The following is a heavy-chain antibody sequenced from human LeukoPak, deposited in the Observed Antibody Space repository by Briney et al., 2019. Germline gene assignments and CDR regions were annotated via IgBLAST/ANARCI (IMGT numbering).Heavy chain of an antibody. Sequence: PGGSLRLSCAASGFTFSDYWMSWVRQAPGKGLEWVASIKQDGSEKYYVDSVKGRFTISRDSAKNSLYLQMNSLRADDTAVYYCARDIAVAGTRYYFDYWGQGTLVTVSS. CDR1: GFTFSDYW. V-gene: IGHV3-7*01. J-gene: IGHJ4*02. CDR3: ARDIAVAGTRYYFDY. CDR2: IKQDGSEK. D-gene: IGHD6-19*01.